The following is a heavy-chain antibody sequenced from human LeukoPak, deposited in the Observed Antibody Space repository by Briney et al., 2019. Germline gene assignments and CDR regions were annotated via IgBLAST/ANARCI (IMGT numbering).Heavy chain of an antibody. D-gene: IGHD6-19*01. J-gene: IGHJ4*02. Sequence: GGSLRLSCAASGLAFDRYAMNWVRQAPGKGLEWVSVVTGSGDTTYYADSVKGRFTISRDNSKNTLYVQMNSLRAEDTAVYYCAKWSRTAVAGPLGYFDYWGQGTLVIVSS. CDR3: AKWSRTAVAGPLGYFDY. CDR1: GLAFDRYA. CDR2: VTGSGDTT. V-gene: IGHV3-23*01.